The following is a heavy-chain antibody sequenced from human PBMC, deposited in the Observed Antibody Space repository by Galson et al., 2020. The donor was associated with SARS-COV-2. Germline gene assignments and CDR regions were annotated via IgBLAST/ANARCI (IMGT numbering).Heavy chain of an antibody. CDR2: ISGSGAST. J-gene: IGHJ4*02. Sequence: GGSLRLSCAASGFTFRSYAMSWVRQAPGKGLEWVSSISGSGASTYYADSVKGRFTISRDNSKNTLYLQMNSLRAEDTAIYYCAKMEGIAVAATPNWGQGTLVTVSS. CDR1: GFTFRSYA. D-gene: IGHD6-19*01. CDR3: AKMEGIAVAATPN. V-gene: IGHV3-23*01.